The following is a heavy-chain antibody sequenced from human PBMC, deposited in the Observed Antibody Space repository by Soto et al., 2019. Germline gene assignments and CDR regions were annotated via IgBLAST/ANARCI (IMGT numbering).Heavy chain of an antibody. CDR1: GFIFSGSA. CDR2: IRSKGNNYAT. D-gene: IGHD3-10*01. J-gene: IGHJ3*02. V-gene: IGHV3-73*01. CDR3: GSGMTFRYAFDI. Sequence: PGGSLRLSCAASGFIFSGSAIHWVRQASGKGLEWVARIRSKGNNYATAYAASVKGRFTISRDDSKKTAYLQLNSLKAEDTAIYYYGSGMTFRYAFDIWGQGTMVTVSS.